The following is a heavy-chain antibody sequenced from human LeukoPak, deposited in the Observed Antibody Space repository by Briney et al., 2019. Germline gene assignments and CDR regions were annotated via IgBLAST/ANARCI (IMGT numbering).Heavy chain of an antibody. V-gene: IGHV3-30*02. J-gene: IGHJ2*01. CDR2: IRYDGSNK. D-gene: IGHD3-10*01. Sequence: PGGSLRLSCAASGFTFSSYGMHWVRQAPGKGLEWVAFIRYDGSNKYYADSVKGRFTISRVNSKNTLYLQMNSLRAEDTAVYYCAKTLWFGELLPEAPWYFDLWGRGTLVTVSS. CDR3: AKTLWFGELLPEAPWYFDL. CDR1: GFTFSSYG.